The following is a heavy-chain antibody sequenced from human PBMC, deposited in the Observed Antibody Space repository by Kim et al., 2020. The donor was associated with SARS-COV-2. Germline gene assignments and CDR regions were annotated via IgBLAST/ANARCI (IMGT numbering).Heavy chain of an antibody. CDR3: ARDFAKGVMIPYYYYYYMDV. D-gene: IGHD2-21*01. CDR1: GFTFSDYY. Sequence: GGSLRLSCAASGFTFSDYYMSWIRQAPGKGLEWVSYISSSGSTIYYADSVKGRFTISRDNAKNSLYLQMNSLRAEDTAVYYCARDFAKGVMIPYYYYYYMDVWGKGTTVTVSS. CDR2: ISSSGSTI. J-gene: IGHJ6*03. V-gene: IGHV3-11*01.